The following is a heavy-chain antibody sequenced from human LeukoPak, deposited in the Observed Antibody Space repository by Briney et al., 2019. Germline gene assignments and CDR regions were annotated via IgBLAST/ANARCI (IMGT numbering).Heavy chain of an antibody. CDR3: ARDLTNYYDSSGYHYFDY. CDR1: GGSISSYY. CDR2: IYYSGST. V-gene: IGHV4-59*01. J-gene: IGHJ4*02. D-gene: IGHD3-22*01. Sequence: PSETLSLTCTVSGGSISSYYWSWIRQPPRKGLQWIGYIYYSGSTNHNPSLKSRVTISVDTSKNQFSLKLSSVTAADTAVYYCARDLTNYYDSSGYHYFDYWGQGTLVTVSS.